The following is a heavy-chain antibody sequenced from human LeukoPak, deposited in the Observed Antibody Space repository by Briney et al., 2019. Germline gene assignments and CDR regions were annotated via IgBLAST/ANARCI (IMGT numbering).Heavy chain of an antibody. CDR3: AKEAGQDYGALDAFDI. V-gene: IGHV3-21*01. D-gene: IGHD4-17*01. CDR1: GFTFSSYS. J-gene: IGHJ3*02. CDR2: ISSSSSYI. Sequence: NPGGSLRLSCAASGFTFSSYSMNWVRQAPGKGLEWVSSISSSSSYIYYADSVKGRFTISRDNAKNSLYLQMNSLRAEDTAVYYCAKEAGQDYGALDAFDIWGQGTMVTVSS.